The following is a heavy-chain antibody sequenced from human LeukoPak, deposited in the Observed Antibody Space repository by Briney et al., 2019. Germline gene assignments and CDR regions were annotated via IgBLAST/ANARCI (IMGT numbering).Heavy chain of an antibody. CDR3: ARDREAAAGPDAFDI. V-gene: IGHV3-33*08. J-gene: IGHJ3*02. Sequence: GGSLRLSCAASGFTFSSYAMSWVRQAPGKGLEWVAVIWYDGSNKYYADSVKGRFTISRDNSKNTLYLQMNSLRAEDTAVYYCARDREAAAGPDAFDIWGQGTMVTVSS. CDR2: IWYDGSNK. D-gene: IGHD6-13*01. CDR1: GFTFSSYA.